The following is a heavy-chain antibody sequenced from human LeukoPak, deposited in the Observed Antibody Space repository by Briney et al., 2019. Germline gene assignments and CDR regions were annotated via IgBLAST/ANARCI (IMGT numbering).Heavy chain of an antibody. J-gene: IGHJ1*01. CDR3: ADGMTTVTTGYFQH. V-gene: IGHV4-39*07. Sequence: SETLSLTCTVSGGSISSSSYYWGWIRQPPGKGLEWIGSIYYSGSTYYNPSLKSRVTISVDTSKNQFSLKLSSVTAADTAVYYCADGMTTVTTGYFQHWGQGTLVTVSS. CDR2: IYYSGST. CDR1: GGSISSSSYY. D-gene: IGHD4-17*01.